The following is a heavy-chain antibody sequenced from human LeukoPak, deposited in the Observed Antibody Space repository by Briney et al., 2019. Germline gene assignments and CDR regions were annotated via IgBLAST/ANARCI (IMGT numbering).Heavy chain of an antibody. CDR1: GYTFINYD. Sequence: GASVKVSCKASGYTFINYDINGVRQATGQGLEWLVWTNPNSGKTGYAQKFQGRVTITSDTSISTAYMELSSLTSEDTAIYYCARATSGTDYWGQGTLVTVSS. D-gene: IGHD6-13*01. J-gene: IGHJ4*02. CDR2: TNPNSGKT. CDR3: ARATSGTDY. V-gene: IGHV1-8*01.